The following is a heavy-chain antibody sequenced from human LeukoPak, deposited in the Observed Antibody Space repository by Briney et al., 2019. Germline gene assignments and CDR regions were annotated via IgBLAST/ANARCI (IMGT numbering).Heavy chain of an antibody. V-gene: IGHV3-7*01. Sequence: PGGSLRLSCAASGFTFNSYWMSWVRQAPGKGLEWVANIKEDGSEKYYVDSVKGRFSISRDNAKNSLYLQMNSLRAEDTAVYYCARIMTTVTTVEYWGQGILVTVSS. J-gene: IGHJ4*02. D-gene: IGHD4-17*01. CDR2: IKEDGSEK. CDR1: GFTFNSYW. CDR3: ARIMTTVTTVEY.